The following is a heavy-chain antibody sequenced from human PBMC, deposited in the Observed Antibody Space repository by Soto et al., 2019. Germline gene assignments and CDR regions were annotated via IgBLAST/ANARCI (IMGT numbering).Heavy chain of an antibody. D-gene: IGHD6-19*01. CDR2: INAGNGNT. Sequence: QVQLVQSGAEEKKPGASVKVSCKASGYTFTRYAMHWVRQAPGQRLERMGWINAGNGNTKYSQKFQGRVTITGDTSASTAYMELSSLRSEATAVYYCARSVSVPVDFDYWGQGTLVTVSS. CDR3: ARSVSVPVDFDY. V-gene: IGHV1-3*05. J-gene: IGHJ4*02. CDR1: GYTFTRYA.